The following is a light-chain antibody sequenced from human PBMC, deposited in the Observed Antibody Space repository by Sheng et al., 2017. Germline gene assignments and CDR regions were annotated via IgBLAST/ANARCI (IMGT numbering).Light chain of an antibody. J-gene: IGKJ1*01. CDR3: MQETDWPRT. V-gene: IGKV2-30*02. Sequence: DIVMTQSPLSLPVTLGQPASISCRSSQSLAHTDGNTYLNWFHQRPGQSPRRLIYKVSNRDSGVPDRFSGSGSGTDFTLKISRVEAEDAGVYYCMQETDWPRTFGQGTEGGN. CDR2: KVS. CDR1: QSLAHTDGNTY.